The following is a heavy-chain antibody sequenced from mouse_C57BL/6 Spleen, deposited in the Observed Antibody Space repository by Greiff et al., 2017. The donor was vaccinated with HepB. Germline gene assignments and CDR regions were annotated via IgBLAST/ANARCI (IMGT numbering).Heavy chain of an antibody. D-gene: IGHD1-1*01. V-gene: IGHV1-22*01. CDR1: GYTFTDYN. CDR2: INPNNGGT. J-gene: IGHJ3*01. CDR3: ARPYYYGSPWFAY. Sequence: VQLQQSGPELVKPGASVKMSCKASGYTFTDYNMHWVKQSHGKSLEWIGYINPNNGGTSYNQKFKGKATLTVNKSSSTAYMELRSLTSEDSAVYDCARPYYYGSPWFAYWGQGTLVTVSA.